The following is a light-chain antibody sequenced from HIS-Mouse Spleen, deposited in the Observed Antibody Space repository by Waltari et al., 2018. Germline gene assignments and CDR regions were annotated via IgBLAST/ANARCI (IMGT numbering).Light chain of an antibody. Sequence: QSALTQPPSASGSPGQSVTISCTGTSSDGGGYNYVSWYQQHPGKAPKRMIYEVSKRPSGVPDRFSGSKSGNTASLTVSGLQAADEADYYCSSYAGSNNFVVFGGGTKLTVL. V-gene: IGLV2-8*01. CDR2: EVS. J-gene: IGLJ2*01. CDR1: SSDGGGYNY. CDR3: SSYAGSNNFVV.